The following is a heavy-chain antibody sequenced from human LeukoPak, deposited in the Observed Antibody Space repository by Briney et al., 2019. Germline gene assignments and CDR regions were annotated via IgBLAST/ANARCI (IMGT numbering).Heavy chain of an antibody. CDR3: ARSQGAYFDY. V-gene: IGHV4-61*03. CDR2: ISYSGST. Sequence: SETLSLTCTLSGGSISSSDYYWSWIRQPPGKGPECIGYISYSGSTNYNPSLKSRVTISLDTSKNHFSLKLTSVTAADTAVFYCARSQGAYFDYWGQGILVTVSS. J-gene: IGHJ4*02. CDR1: GGSISSSDYY.